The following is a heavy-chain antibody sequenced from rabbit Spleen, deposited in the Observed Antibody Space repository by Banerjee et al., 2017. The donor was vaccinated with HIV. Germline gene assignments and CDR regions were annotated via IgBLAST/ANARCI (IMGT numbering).Heavy chain of an antibody. CDR1: GFSFSDRDV. CDR3: ARRTTGWGVALNL. V-gene: IGHV1S45*01. CDR2: INASTAKP. Sequence: QEQLVESGGGLVQPEGSLTLTCKASGFSFSDRDVMCWVRQAPGKGLEWIACINASTAKPVYATWASGRFTISRTSSTTVTLRMTSLTVADTATYFCARRTTGWGVALNLWGQGTLVTVS. D-gene: IGHD4-1*01. J-gene: IGHJ4*01.